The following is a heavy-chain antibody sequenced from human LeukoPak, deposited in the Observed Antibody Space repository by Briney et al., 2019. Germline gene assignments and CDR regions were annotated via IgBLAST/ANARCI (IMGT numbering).Heavy chain of an antibody. CDR1: GFTFSSYS. J-gene: IGHJ4*02. Sequence: TGGSLRLPCAASGFTFSSYSMSWVRQAPGKGLEWVSSVGSSSSYIYYADSVRGRFTISRDNAKNSLYLQMNGLRAEDTAVYYCARGWSSYYFDYWGQGTLVTVSS. V-gene: IGHV3-21*01. CDR2: VGSSSSYI. CDR3: ARGWSSYYFDY. D-gene: IGHD2-15*01.